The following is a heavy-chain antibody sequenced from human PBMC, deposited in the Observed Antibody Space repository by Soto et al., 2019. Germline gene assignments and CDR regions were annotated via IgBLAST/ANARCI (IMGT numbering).Heavy chain of an antibody. V-gene: IGHV5-51*01. CDR3: ARQPPTPGYYYFFYGMDV. D-gene: IGHD4-17*01. Sequence: PGESLKISCKASGYIFTLYWIGWVRQMPGKGLEWMGIIYPGDSDTRYSPSFQGQVTISADKSISTASLQWSSLKASDTAVYYCARQPPTPGYYYFFYGMDVWGQGTTVTVS. J-gene: IGHJ6*02. CDR2: IYPGDSDT. CDR1: GYIFTLYW.